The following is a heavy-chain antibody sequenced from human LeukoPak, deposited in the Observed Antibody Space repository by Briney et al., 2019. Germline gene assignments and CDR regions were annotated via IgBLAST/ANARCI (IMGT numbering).Heavy chain of an antibody. CDR2: IYYSGDS. Sequence: SETLSLTCTVSGGSISSHYWSWLRQPPGKGLEWIGYIYYSGDSNYNPSLKSRVTISVDTSQNQFSLRLSSVTAADTAVYYCARDRNYYGSDSSYFDYWGQGTLVTVSS. V-gene: IGHV4-59*11. D-gene: IGHD3-10*01. J-gene: IGHJ4*02. CDR3: ARDRNYYGSDSSYFDY. CDR1: GGSISSHY.